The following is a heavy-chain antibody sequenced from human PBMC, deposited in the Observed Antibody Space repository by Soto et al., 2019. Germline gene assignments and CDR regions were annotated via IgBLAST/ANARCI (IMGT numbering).Heavy chain of an antibody. Sequence: EVQLVESGGGLVQPGGSLRLSGAASGFTFSRYELNWVRQAPGKGLEWVSYISSSGSTIYYADSVKGRVTSSRDNAKNSLYLQLNSLSGEDTAVYYCARDTAMANYYYYGMDVWGQGTMVTVSS. J-gene: IGHJ6*02. CDR2: ISSSGSTI. V-gene: IGHV3-48*03. CDR1: GFTFSRYE. D-gene: IGHD5-18*01. CDR3: ARDTAMANYYYYGMDV.